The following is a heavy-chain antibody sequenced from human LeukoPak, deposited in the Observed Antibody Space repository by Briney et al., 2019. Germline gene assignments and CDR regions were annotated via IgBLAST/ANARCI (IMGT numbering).Heavy chain of an antibody. Sequence: GASVKVSCKVSGYTLTELSMHWVRQAPGKGLEWMGGFDPEDGETIYAQKFQGRVTMTEDTSTDTAYMELSSLRSGDTAVYYCARVLEYDYSSYRSDDAFDIWGQGTMVTVSS. CDR2: FDPEDGET. D-gene: IGHD3-22*01. V-gene: IGHV1-24*01. J-gene: IGHJ3*02. CDR1: GYTLTELS. CDR3: ARVLEYDYSSYRSDDAFDI.